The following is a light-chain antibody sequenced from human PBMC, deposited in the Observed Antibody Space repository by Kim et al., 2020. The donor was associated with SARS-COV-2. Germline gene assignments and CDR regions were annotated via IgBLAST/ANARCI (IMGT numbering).Light chain of an antibody. CDR2: DVS. V-gene: IGLV2-14*03. CDR1: SSDVGGYKY. J-gene: IGLJ3*02. CDR3: SSYTSSTTRV. Sequence: GHSITISCTETSSDVGGYKYVSWYQQHPGKAPKLMIYDVSNRPSGVSNRFSGSKSGNTASLTISGLQAEDEADYYCSSYTSSTTRVFGGGTKLTVL.